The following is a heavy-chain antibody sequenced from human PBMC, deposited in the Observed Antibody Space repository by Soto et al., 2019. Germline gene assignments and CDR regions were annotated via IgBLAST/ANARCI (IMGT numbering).Heavy chain of an antibody. Sequence: ASVKVSCKASGYTFTSYDINWVRQATGQGLEWMGWMNPNSGNTGYAQKFQGRVTMTRNTSISTAYMELSSLRSEDTAVYYCARVQSIAASNYYYYYGMDVWGQGTTVTVSS. CDR3: ARVQSIAASNYYYYYGMDV. J-gene: IGHJ6*02. CDR1: GYTFTSYD. V-gene: IGHV1-8*01. D-gene: IGHD6-6*01. CDR2: MNPNSGNT.